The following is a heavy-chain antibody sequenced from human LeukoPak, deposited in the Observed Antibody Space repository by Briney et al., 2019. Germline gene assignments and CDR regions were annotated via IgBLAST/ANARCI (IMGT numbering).Heavy chain of an antibody. V-gene: IGHV3-48*01. D-gene: IGHD3-22*01. CDR2: ISSSSSTI. CDR3: ARASPYYYDSSGYYYDYFQH. CDR1: GFTFSSYS. Sequence: QPGRSLRLSFAASGFTFSSYSMNWVRQAPGKGLEWVSYISSSSSTIYYADSVKGRFTISRDNAKNSLYLQMNSLRAEDTAVYYCARASPYYYDSSGYYYDYFQHWGQGTLVTVSS. J-gene: IGHJ1*01.